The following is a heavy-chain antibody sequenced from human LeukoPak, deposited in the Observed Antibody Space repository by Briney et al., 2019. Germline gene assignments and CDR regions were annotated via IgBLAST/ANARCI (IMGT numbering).Heavy chain of an antibody. V-gene: IGHV3-74*01. CDR3: ARALRLGMDV. Sequence: GGSLRLSCAASGFTFSSYWMHWVREVPGKGLVWVSRISSDGSSTSYADSVKGRFTISRDNAKNTLYLQMNSLRVEDTAVYYCARALRLGMDVWGKGTTVTVSS. CDR1: GFTFSSYW. CDR2: ISSDGSST. D-gene: IGHD5/OR15-5a*01. J-gene: IGHJ6*04.